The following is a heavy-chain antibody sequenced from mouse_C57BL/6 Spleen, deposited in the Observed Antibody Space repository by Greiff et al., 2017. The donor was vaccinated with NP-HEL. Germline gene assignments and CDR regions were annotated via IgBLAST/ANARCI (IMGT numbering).Heavy chain of an antibody. CDR3: ARGVDGSSLAWFAY. CDR2: IYPGDGDT. J-gene: IGHJ3*01. CDR1: GYAFSSSW. D-gene: IGHD1-1*01. Sequence: QVQLQQSGPELVKPGASVKISCKASGYAFSSSWMNWVKQRPGKGLEWIGRIYPGDGDTNYNGKFKGKATLTADKSSSTAYMQLSSLTSDDSAVYFCARGVDGSSLAWFAYWGQGTLVTVSA. V-gene: IGHV1-82*01.